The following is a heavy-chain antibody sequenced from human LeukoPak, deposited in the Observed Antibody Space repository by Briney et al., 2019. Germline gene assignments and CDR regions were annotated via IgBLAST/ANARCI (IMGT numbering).Heavy chain of an antibody. D-gene: IGHD4-11*01. J-gene: IGHJ6*02. CDR2: INPNSGGT. CDR1: GYTFTGYY. CDR3: ARTTVTTGLYGMDV. Sequence: GASVKVSCKASGYTFTGYYMHWVRQAPGQGLEWMGWINPNSGGTNYAQKFQGWVTMTRDTSISTAYMELSRLRSDDTAVYYCARTTVTTGLYGMDVWGQGTTVTVSS. V-gene: IGHV1-2*04.